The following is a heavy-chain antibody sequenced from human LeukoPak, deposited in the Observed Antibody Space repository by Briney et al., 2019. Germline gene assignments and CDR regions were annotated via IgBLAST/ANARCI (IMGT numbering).Heavy chain of an antibody. Sequence: GGSLRLSCAASGFTFSSYAMSWVRQAPGKGLEWVSAISGSGGSTYYADSVKGRFTISRDNSKNTLYLQMNSLRAEDTGVYYWAKARYNWNYVVLVIWCQGTLVTVSS. D-gene: IGHD1-7*01. CDR1: GFTFSSYA. CDR3: AKARYNWNYVVLVI. CDR2: ISGSGGST. J-gene: IGHJ1*01. V-gene: IGHV3-23*01.